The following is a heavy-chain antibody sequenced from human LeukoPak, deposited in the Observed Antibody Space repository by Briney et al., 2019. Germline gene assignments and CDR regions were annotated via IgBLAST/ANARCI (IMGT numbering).Heavy chain of an antibody. V-gene: IGHV3-23*01. J-gene: IGHJ4*02. D-gene: IGHD6-19*01. CDR2: ISGSGDTT. Sequence: GGSLRLSCAASGFTFSNYAMSWVRQAPGKGLEWVSGISGSGDTTYYADSEKGRFTISRDNSRSTLFLQMNSLRVEDTAVYFCARESFRALAGYLDYWGQGSLVIVSS. CDR1: GFTFSNYA. CDR3: ARESFRALAGYLDY.